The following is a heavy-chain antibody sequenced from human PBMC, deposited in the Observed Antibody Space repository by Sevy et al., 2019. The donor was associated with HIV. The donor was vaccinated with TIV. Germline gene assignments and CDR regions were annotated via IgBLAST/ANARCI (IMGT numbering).Heavy chain of an antibody. CDR2: INHSGST. Sequence: SETLSLTCAVYGGSFSGYYWSWIRQPPGKGLEWIGVINHSGSTNYNPSLKSRVTISVDTSKNQFSLKLSSVTAADTAVYYCARAGSGWYRYYYYYMDVWGKGTTVTVSS. CDR1: GGSFSGYY. D-gene: IGHD6-19*01. J-gene: IGHJ6*03. V-gene: IGHV4-34*01. CDR3: ARAGSGWYRYYYYYMDV.